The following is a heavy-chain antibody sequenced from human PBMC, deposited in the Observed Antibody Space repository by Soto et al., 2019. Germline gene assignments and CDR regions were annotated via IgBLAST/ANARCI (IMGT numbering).Heavy chain of an antibody. D-gene: IGHD2-2*01. CDR3: AREAPYCTSATRHKFYDMDV. CDR1: GGTXASYA. J-gene: IGHJ6*02. Sequence: SXKVSFKASGGTXASYAIPWVRRAPGQGLEWLGGIIPILNSPSYAQKFQARVVITADEITNTAYMELNSLRFDDTDVYYCAREAPYCTSATRHKFYDMDVWGPGTTVTVSS. CDR2: IIPILNSP. V-gene: IGHV1-69*13.